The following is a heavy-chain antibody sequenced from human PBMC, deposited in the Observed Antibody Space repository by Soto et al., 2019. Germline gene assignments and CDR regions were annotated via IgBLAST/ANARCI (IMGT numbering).Heavy chain of an antibody. CDR1: GFTFSSYP. D-gene: IGHD2-15*01. CDR3: AKGTTAVYCFDF. J-gene: IGHJ4*02. CDR2: ISATGGSA. V-gene: IGHV3-23*01. Sequence: DVQLLESGGVLVQPGGSLRLACAASGFTFSSYPMSWVLQAPGKGLEWVSAISATGGSAFYADSVKGRFTISRENSKNTVFLQIDSLVTEDTAVYYCAKGTTAVYCFDFWGQGNLVTVSS.